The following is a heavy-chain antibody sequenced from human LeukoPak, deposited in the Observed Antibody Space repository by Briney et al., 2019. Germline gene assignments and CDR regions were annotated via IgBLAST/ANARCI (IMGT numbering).Heavy chain of an antibody. D-gene: IGHD3-3*01. CDR2: INPNSGGT. Sequence: ASVKVSCKASGYTFTSYAMNWVRQAPGQGLEWMGWINPNSGGTNYAQKFQGRVTMTRDTSISTAYMELSRLRSDDTAVYYCARDRRNEITIFGVVILGYWGQGTLVTVSS. CDR3: ARDRRNEITIFGVVILGY. J-gene: IGHJ4*02. CDR1: GYTFTSYA. V-gene: IGHV1-2*02.